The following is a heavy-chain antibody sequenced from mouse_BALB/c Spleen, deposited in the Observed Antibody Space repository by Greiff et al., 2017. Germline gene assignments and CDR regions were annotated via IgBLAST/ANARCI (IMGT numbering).Heavy chain of an antibody. J-gene: IGHJ1*01. CDR2: INPSNGRT. V-gene: IGHV1S81*02. D-gene: IGHD3-1*01. CDR3: ARENGRYFDV. CDR1: GYTFTSYW. Sequence: VQLQQPGAELVKPGASVKLSCKASGYTFTSYWMHWVKQRPGQGLEWIGEINPSNGRTNYNEKFKGKATLTTDKSSSTAYMQLSRLTSEDSAVYFCARENGRYFDVWGAGTTVTVSS.